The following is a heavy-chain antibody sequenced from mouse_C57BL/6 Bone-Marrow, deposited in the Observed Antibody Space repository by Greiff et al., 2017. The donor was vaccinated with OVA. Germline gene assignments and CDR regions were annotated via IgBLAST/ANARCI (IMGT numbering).Heavy chain of an antibody. CDR2: IYPGSGNT. V-gene: IGHV1-76*01. Sequence: QVQLQQSGAELVRPGASVKLSCKASGYTFTDYYINWVKQRPGQGLEWIARIYPGSGNTYYNEKFKGKATLTAEKSSSTAYMQLSSLTSEDSAVDFCARDYYGSSYVSMDYWGQGTSVTVSS. J-gene: IGHJ4*01. CDR3: ARDYYGSSYVSMDY. CDR1: GYTFTDYY. D-gene: IGHD1-1*01.